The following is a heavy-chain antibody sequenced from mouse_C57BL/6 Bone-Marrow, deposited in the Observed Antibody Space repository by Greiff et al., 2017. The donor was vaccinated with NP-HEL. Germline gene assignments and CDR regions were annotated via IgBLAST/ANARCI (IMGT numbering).Heavy chain of an antibody. Sequence: QVQLQQSGAELARPGASVKMSCKASGYTFTSYTMHWVKQRPGQGLEWIGYINPSSGYTKYNQKFKDKATLTADKSSSTAYMQLFSLTSEDSAVYYCARSMITTRLPYYYAMDYWGQGTSVTVSS. CDR1: GYTFTSYT. CDR2: INPSSGYT. CDR3: ARSMITTRLPYYYAMDY. D-gene: IGHD2-4*01. V-gene: IGHV1-4*01. J-gene: IGHJ4*01.